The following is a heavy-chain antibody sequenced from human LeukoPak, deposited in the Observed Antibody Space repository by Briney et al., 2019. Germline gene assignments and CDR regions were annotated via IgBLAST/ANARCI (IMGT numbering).Heavy chain of an antibody. CDR2: ISSNGGST. V-gene: IGHV3-64*01. CDR3: AATTVTTPDHEFFYYYYGMDV. D-gene: IGHD4-17*01. Sequence: GGSLRLSCAASGFTFSSYAMHWVRQAPGKGLEYVSAISSNGGSTYYANSVKGRFAISRDNSKNTLYLQMGSLRAEDMAVYYCAATTVTTPDHEFFYYYYGMDVWGQGTTVTISS. J-gene: IGHJ6*02. CDR1: GFTFSSYA.